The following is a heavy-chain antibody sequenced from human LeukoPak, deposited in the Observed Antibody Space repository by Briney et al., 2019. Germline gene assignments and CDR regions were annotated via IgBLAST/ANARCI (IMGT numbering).Heavy chain of an antibody. CDR1: GFIFSDYA. Sequence: PGGSLRVSCAASGFIFSDYAMTRVRQIPRDGLEWVSSITGSGRSTQYGDSVKGQFTVSRDNSKNTLYLQMDSLRVEDTALYYCGMDPNGDYIGAFDFWGQGTLVTVSS. D-gene: IGHD4-17*01. CDR3: GMDPNGDYIGAFDF. V-gene: IGHV3-23*01. J-gene: IGHJ3*01. CDR2: ITGSGRST.